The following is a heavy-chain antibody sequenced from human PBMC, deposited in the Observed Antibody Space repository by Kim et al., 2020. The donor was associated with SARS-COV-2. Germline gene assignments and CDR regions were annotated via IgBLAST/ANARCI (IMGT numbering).Heavy chain of an antibody. CDR1: GFTFSSYA. CDR3: AKIGDVDTAMSTDY. Sequence: GGSLRLSCAASGFTFSSYAMSWVRQAPGKGLEWVSAISGSGGSTYYADSVKGRFTISRDNSKNTLYLQMNSLRAEDTAVYYCAKIGDVDTAMSTDYWGQGTLVTVSS. CDR2: ISGSGGST. D-gene: IGHD5-18*01. J-gene: IGHJ4*02. V-gene: IGHV3-23*01.